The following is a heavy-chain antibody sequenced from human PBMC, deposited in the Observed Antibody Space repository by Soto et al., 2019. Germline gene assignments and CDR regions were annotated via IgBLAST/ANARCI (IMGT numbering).Heavy chain of an antibody. CDR3: ARDQRRSGYDTPFDY. V-gene: IGHV1-69*13. CDR2: IIPIFGTA. Sequence: GASVKVSCKASGGTFSSYAISWVRQAPGQGLEWMGGIIPIFGTANYAQKFQGRVTITADESTSTAYMELSSLRSEDTAVYYCARDQRRSGYDTPFDYWGQGTLVTVSS. D-gene: IGHD5-12*01. J-gene: IGHJ4*02. CDR1: GGTFSSYA.